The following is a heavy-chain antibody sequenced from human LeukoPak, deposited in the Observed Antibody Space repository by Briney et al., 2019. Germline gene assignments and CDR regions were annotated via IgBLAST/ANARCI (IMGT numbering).Heavy chain of an antibody. D-gene: IGHD6-19*01. CDR2: IYYNGRT. J-gene: IGHJ4*02. Sequence: SETLSLTCTVSGASISSSSFYWGWIRQPPGKGLEWIANIYYNGRTYYNPSLKSRITISVDTSKNQFSLKLSSVTASDRAIYYCARHLASRSSSGWYYVDYWGQGTLVTVSS. V-gene: IGHV4-39*01. CDR3: ARHLASRSSSGWYYVDY. CDR1: GASISSSSFY.